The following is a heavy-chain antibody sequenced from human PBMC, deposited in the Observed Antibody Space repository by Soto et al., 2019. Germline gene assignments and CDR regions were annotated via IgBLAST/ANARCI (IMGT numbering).Heavy chain of an antibody. CDR1: GFTFSSYA. J-gene: IGHJ2*01. V-gene: IGHV3-23*01. D-gene: IGHD2-15*01. Sequence: PGGSLRLSCAASGFTFSSYAMSWVRQAPGKGLEWVSASSGSGGSTYYADSVKGRFTISRDNSKNTLYLQMNSLRAEGTAVYYCAKEAPYCSGGSCTYWYFDLWGSGTLVTVSS. CDR2: SSGSGGST. CDR3: AKEAPYCSGGSCTYWYFDL.